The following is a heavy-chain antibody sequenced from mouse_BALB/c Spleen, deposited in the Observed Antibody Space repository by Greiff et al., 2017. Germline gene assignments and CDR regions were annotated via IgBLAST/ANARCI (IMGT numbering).Heavy chain of an antibody. CDR2: IRSKSNNYAT. J-gene: IGHJ3*01. CDR3: VRGGSYYDYDLWFAY. Sequence: DVMLVESGGGLVQPKGSLKLSCAASGFTFNTYAMNWVRQAPGKGLEWVARIRSKSNNYATYYADSVKDRFTISRDDSQSMLYLQMNNLKTEDTAMYYCVRGGSYYDYDLWFAYWGQGTLVTVSA. D-gene: IGHD2-4*01. V-gene: IGHV10-1*02. CDR1: GFTFNTYA.